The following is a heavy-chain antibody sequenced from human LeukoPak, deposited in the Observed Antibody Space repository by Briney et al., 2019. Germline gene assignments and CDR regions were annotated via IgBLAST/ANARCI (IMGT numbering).Heavy chain of an antibody. J-gene: IGHJ4*02. CDR1: GFTFSSYW. CDR2: ISSSGSTI. V-gene: IGHV3-48*04. Sequence: PGGSLRLSCAASGFTFSSYWMSWIRQAPGKGLEWVSYISSSGSTIYYADSVKGRFTISRDNSKNTLYLQMNSLRAEDTAVYYCGKGLRYSGIDYWGQGTLVTVSA. D-gene: IGHD5-12*01. CDR3: GKGLRYSGIDY.